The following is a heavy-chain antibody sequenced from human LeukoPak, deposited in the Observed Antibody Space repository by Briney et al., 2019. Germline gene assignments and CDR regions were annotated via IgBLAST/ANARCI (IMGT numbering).Heavy chain of an antibody. CDR1: GDSVSSNTAT. CDR3: ARDTVAGNYFAH. V-gene: IGHV6-1*01. CDR2: TYYRSKWFY. J-gene: IGHJ4*02. D-gene: IGHD6-19*01. Sequence: PSQTLSLTCAISGDSVSSNTATWHWVRQSPSRGLEWLGRTYYRSKWFYEYALSVKSRITINPDTSKNQFSLQLNSVTPEDTAVYYCARDTVAGNYFAHWGQGTLVTVSS.